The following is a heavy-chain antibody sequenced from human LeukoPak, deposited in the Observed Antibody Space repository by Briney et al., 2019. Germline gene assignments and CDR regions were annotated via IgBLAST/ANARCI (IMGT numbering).Heavy chain of an antibody. CDR3: ARDRRAVAVYFDY. D-gene: IGHD6-19*01. CDR2: IRYDGSNK. CDR1: GFTFSSYG. J-gene: IGHJ4*02. Sequence: GGSLRLSCAASGFTFSSYGMHWVRQAPGKGLEWVAFIRYDGSNKYYADSVRGRFTISRDNSKNTVYLEINNLRAEDTAVYYCARDRRAVAVYFDYWGQGTLVTVSS. V-gene: IGHV3-30*02.